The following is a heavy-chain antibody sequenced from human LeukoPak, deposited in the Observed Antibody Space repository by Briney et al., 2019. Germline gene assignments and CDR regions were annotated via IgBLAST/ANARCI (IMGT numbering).Heavy chain of an antibody. CDR3: AKSGGYGLIDY. CDR2: SGST. D-gene: IGHD1-26*01. Sequence: SETLSLTCAVSGASVSGSNYYWGWIRQPPGKGLEWIGNSGSTYYNASLQSRVTISIDTSKNQFSLRLNSVTAADTAMYYCAKSGGYGLIDYWGQGTRVTVSS. V-gene: IGHV4-39*01. CDR1: GASVSGSNYY. J-gene: IGHJ4*02.